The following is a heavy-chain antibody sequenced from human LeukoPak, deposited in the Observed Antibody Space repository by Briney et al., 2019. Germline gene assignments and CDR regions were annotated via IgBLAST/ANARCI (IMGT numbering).Heavy chain of an antibody. CDR1: GGSISSSY. J-gene: IGHJ2*01. CDR2: IYYSGST. Sequence: SETLSLTCTVSGGSISSSYWSWIRQPPGKGLECIGYIYYSGSTNYNPSLKSRVTISVDTSKNQFSLKLSSVTAADTAVYYCARGPYWNDGYFDLWGRGTLVTVSS. CDR3: ARGPYWNDGYFDL. D-gene: IGHD1-1*01. V-gene: IGHV4-59*12.